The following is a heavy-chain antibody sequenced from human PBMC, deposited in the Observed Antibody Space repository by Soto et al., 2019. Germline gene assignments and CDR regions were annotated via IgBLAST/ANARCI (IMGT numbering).Heavy chain of an antibody. CDR1: CYTFNTYG. CDR3: PRDPHEFWTSYWFDP. V-gene: IGHV1-18*01. J-gene: IGHJ5*02. CDR2: ISAYDGKT. Sequence: ASVKVSCSTSCYTFNTYGINWVRQSPVQGLELMGWISAYDGKTTYAEKFQGRVTLTTDTSTSTAYMELRSLRSEDTAIYYCPRDPHEFWTSYWFDPWGQGTPVTVSS. D-gene: IGHD3-3*01.